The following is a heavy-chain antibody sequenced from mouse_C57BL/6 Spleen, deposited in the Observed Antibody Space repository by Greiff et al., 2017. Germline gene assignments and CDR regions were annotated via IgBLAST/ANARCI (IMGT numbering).Heavy chain of an antibody. CDR1: GYAFSSYW. J-gene: IGHJ3*01. D-gene: IGHD1-1*01. CDR2: IYPGDGDT. V-gene: IGHV1-80*01. CDR3: ARSYYYGSSYPAWFAY. Sequence: VHLVESGAELVKPGASVKISCKASGYAFSSYWMNWVKQRPGKGLEWIGQIYPGDGDTNYNGKFKGKATLTADKSSSTAYMQLSSLTSEDSAVYFCARSYYYGSSYPAWFAYWGQGTLVTVSA.